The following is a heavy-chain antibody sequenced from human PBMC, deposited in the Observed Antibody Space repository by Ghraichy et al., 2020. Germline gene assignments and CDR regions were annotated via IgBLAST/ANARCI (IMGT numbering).Heavy chain of an antibody. CDR2: ISGDGGST. Sequence: GGSLRLSCAASGFTFDDYAMHWVRQAPWKGLEWVSLISGDGGSTYYADSVKGRFTISRDNSKNSLYLQMNSLRTEDTALYYCAKDIGGAATVSDAFDIWGQGTMVTVSS. CDR3: AKDIGGAATVSDAFDI. CDR1: GFTFDDYA. D-gene: IGHD2-15*01. J-gene: IGHJ3*02. V-gene: IGHV3-43*02.